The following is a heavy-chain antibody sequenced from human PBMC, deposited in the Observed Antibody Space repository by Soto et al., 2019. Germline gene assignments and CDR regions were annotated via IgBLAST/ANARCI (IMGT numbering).Heavy chain of an antibody. J-gene: IGHJ4*02. CDR1: GFTFTRYS. V-gene: IGHV3-21*06. CDR2: ISSTTNYI. CDR3: ARESEDLTSNFDY. Sequence: GGPLRLSCAASGFTFTRYSMNWVRQAPGKGLEWVSSISSTTNYIYYGDSMKGRFTISRDNAKNSLYLEMNSLRAEDTAVYYCARESEDLTSNFDYWGQGTLVTVSS.